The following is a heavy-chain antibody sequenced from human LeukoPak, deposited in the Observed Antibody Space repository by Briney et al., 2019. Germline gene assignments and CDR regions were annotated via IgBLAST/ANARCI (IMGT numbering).Heavy chain of an antibody. Sequence: GGSLRLSCAASGFTFSSYGMHWVRQAPGKGLEWVAFIRYDGSNKYYADSVKGRFTISRDNSKNTLYLQMNSLRAEDTAVYYCAKGPHYDFWSGFSLYYYYYMDVWGKGTTVTVSS. V-gene: IGHV3-30*02. D-gene: IGHD3-3*01. CDR2: IRYDGSNK. J-gene: IGHJ6*03. CDR1: GFTFSSYG. CDR3: AKGPHYDFWSGFSLYYYYYMDV.